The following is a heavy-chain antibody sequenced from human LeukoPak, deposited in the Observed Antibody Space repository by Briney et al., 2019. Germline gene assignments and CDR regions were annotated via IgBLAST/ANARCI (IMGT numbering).Heavy chain of an antibody. CDR2: IYHSAST. CDR3: ARDLIVADYYDSSGYYTDRYFQH. Sequence: PSGTLSLTCAVSGGSISSSNSWSWVRQPPGKGLERIGKIYHSASTNYNPSIKSRVTISVDKSKNQFSLKLSYVTAADTAVYYCARDLIVADYYDSSGYYTDRYFQHWGQGTLVSVSS. CDR1: GGSISSSNS. D-gene: IGHD3-22*01. V-gene: IGHV4-4*02. J-gene: IGHJ1*01.